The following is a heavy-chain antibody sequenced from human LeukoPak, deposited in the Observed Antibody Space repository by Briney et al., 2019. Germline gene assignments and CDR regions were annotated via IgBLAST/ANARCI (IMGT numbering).Heavy chain of an antibody. CDR3: ARVGDCTNGVCHNYYFDY. CDR1: GYTFTSYD. J-gene: IGHJ4*02. V-gene: IGHV1-8*03. D-gene: IGHD2-8*01. CDR2: MNPNSGNT. Sequence: ASVKVSCKAPGYTFTSYDINWVRQATGQGLEWMGWMNPNSGNTGYTQKFQGRVTITRNTSISTAYMELSSLRSEDTAVYYCARVGDCTNGVCHNYYFDYWGQGTLVTVSS.